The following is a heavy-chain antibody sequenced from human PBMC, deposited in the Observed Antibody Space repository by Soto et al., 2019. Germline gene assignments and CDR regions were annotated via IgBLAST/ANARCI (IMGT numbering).Heavy chain of an antibody. CDR2: INHSGST. Sequence: SETLSLTCAVYGGSFSGYYWSWIRQPPGKGLEWIWEINHSGSTNYNPSLKSRVTISVDTSKNQFSLKLSSVTAADTAVYYCARGIKMVRGVISNYYYYYGMDVWGQGTTVTVSS. CDR3: ARGIKMVRGVISNYYYYYGMDV. J-gene: IGHJ6*02. V-gene: IGHV4-34*01. D-gene: IGHD3-10*01. CDR1: GGSFSGYY.